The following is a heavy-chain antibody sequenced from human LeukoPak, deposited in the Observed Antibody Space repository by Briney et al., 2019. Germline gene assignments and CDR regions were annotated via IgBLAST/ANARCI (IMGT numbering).Heavy chain of an antibody. CDR2: IKQDGSEE. J-gene: IGHJ4*02. CDR3: ARDFYASGSHDY. D-gene: IGHD3-10*01. CDR1: GFTFSSYA. V-gene: IGHV3-7*01. Sequence: GGSLRLSCAASGFTFSSYAMSWVRQAPGKGLEWVGNIKQDGSEEYYGDSVKGRFTISRDNAKNSLYLQMNSLRGEDTAVYYCARDFYASGSHDYWGQGTLVTVSS.